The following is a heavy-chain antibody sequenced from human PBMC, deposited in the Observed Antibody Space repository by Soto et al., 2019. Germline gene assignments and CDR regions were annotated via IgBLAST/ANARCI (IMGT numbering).Heavy chain of an antibody. CDR1: GGSFSSYA. V-gene: IGHV1-69*13. J-gene: IGHJ4*02. Sequence: SLKVSCKASGGSFSSYAITWVRQAPGQGLEWMGGIIPIFGTANYAQKFQGRVTITADESTSTAYMELSSLRSEDTAVYYCAGDRKKYSSSSPFDYWGQVTLVTVSS. D-gene: IGHD6-6*01. CDR3: AGDRKKYSSSSPFDY. CDR2: IIPIFGTA.